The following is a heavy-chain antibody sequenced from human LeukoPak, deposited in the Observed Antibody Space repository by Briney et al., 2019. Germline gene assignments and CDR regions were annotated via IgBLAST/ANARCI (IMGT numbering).Heavy chain of an antibody. CDR2: ISGSGGST. CDR1: GFTFSSYA. J-gene: IGHJ6*02. CDR3: AKSSSWLPPEKYYYYGMDV. V-gene: IGHV3-23*01. D-gene: IGHD6-13*01. Sequence: GGSLRLSCAASGFTFSSYAMSWVRQAPGKGLEWVSAISGSGGSTYYADSVKGRFTISRDNSKNTLYPQMNSLRAEDTAVYYCAKSSSWLPPEKYYYYGMDVWGQGTTVTVSS.